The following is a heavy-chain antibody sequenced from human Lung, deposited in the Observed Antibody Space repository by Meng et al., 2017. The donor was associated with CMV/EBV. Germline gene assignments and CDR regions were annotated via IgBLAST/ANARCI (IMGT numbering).Heavy chain of an antibody. CDR3: ARTNYGDYNWFDP. CDR2: IYYSGST. J-gene: IGHJ5*02. V-gene: IGHV4-31*03. Sequence: QVQVQESGSGLVKPSQTLSLTCTVSGGSISSGGFYWSWIRQHPGKGLEWIGYIYYSGSTYYNPSLRSRVAISIDTSKNQFSLKLTSVTAADTAVYFCARTNYGDYNWFDPWGQGTLVTVSS. CDR1: GGSISSGGFY. D-gene: IGHD4-17*01.